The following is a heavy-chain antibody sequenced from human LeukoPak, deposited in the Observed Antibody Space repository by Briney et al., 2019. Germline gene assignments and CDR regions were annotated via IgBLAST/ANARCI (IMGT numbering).Heavy chain of an antibody. CDR2: INNDGSSA. CDR3: ARRGTGHGMDV. CDR1: GFTFNNYW. D-gene: IGHD1-1*01. V-gene: IGHV3-74*01. J-gene: IGHJ6*02. Sequence: GGSLRLSCAASGFTFNNYWIHWVRQVPGKGLVWVSRINNDGSSASYVDSVKGRFTISRDNAKNMLFLQMNSLRAEDTAVYYCARRGTGHGMDVWGQGTTDIVSS.